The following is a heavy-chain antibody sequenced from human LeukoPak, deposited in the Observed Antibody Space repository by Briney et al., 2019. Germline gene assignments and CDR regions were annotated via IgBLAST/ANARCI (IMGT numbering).Heavy chain of an antibody. CDR2: INPSGGST. V-gene: IGHV1-46*04. CDR1: GYTFTSYG. D-gene: IGHD2-2*02. J-gene: IGHJ6*02. Sequence: ASVKVSCKASGYTFTSYGISWVRQAPGQGLEWMGMINPSGGSTSYAQKLQGRVTMTRDTPTSTVYMELSSLRSEDTAVYYCARDQTDCSTTSCYKFHYGLDVWGQGTTVTVSS. CDR3: ARDQTDCSTTSCYKFHYGLDV.